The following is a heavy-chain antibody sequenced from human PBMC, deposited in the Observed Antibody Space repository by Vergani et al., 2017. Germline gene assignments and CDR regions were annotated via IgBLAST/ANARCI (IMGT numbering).Heavy chain of an antibody. Sequence: QVQLVQSGAEVKKPGASVKVSCKASGYTFTDYFMHWVRQAPGQGREWMGWINPNSGGTNYEQKFQGRVTMTRDTSISTAYMELSNLRSDDTAVYYCARVGTSSNRDYFDYWGQGTLVTVSS. V-gene: IGHV1-2*02. D-gene: IGHD2-2*01. CDR3: ARVGTSSNRDYFDY. CDR1: GYTFTDYF. J-gene: IGHJ4*02. CDR2: INPNSGGT.